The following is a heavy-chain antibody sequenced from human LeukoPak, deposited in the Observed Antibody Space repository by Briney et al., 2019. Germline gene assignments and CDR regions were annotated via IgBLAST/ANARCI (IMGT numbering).Heavy chain of an antibody. J-gene: IGHJ4*02. V-gene: IGHV3-53*01. D-gene: IGHD7-27*01. Sequence: PGGSLRLSCAASGFNFSRNYMSWVRQAPGKGLEWVSVIYGGGSTYYADSVKGRFIISRYNSKNTVYLQMNSLRAENTAVYYCARDLPRGNWEYWGQGTLVSVSS. CDR3: ARDLPRGNWEY. CDR2: IYGGGST. CDR1: GFNFSRNY.